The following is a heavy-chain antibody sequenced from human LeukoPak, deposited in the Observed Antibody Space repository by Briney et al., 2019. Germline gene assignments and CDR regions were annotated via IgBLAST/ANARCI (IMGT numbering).Heavy chain of an antibody. CDR3: AKDRSAGYDGLVDY. CDR1: GFTPSKYG. CDR2: ISYDGRNK. Sequence: PGRSLRLSCVPSGFTPSKYGMRWVRQAPGKGLGWVAVISYDGRNKYYTDSAKGRFTSSRDNSKNTLHRQMKSLRAEDRAVYYCAKDRSAGYDGLVDYWGQGTLVTVSS. J-gene: IGHJ4*02. D-gene: IGHD5-12*01. V-gene: IGHV3-30*18.